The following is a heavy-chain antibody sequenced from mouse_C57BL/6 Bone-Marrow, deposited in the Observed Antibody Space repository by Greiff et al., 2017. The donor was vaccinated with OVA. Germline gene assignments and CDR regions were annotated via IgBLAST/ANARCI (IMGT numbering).Heavy chain of an antibody. CDR2: INPNNGGT. V-gene: IGHV1-18*01. J-gene: IGHJ1*03. Sequence: VQLQQSGPELVKPGASVKIPCKASGYTFTDYNMDWVKQSHGKSLEWIGDINPNNGGTIYNQKFKGKATLTVDKSSSTAYMELRSLTSEDTAVYYCARSRVVAEYFDVWGTGTTVTVSS. CDR3: ARSRVVAEYFDV. D-gene: IGHD1-1*01. CDR1: GYTFTDYN.